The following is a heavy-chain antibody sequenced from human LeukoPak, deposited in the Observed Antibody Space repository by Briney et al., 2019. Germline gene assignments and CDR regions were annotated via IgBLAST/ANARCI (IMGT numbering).Heavy chain of an antibody. V-gene: IGHV1-2*02. CDR2: INPNSGGT. J-gene: IGHJ4*02. Sequence: ASVKVSCKASGYTFTGYYMHWGRQAPGQGLEWMGWINPNSGGTNYAQKFQGRVTMTRDKSISTAYMELSRLRSDDTAVYYCAREDIVVVPAAGMDYWGQGTLVTVSS. CDR1: GYTFTGYY. CDR3: AREDIVVVPAAGMDY. D-gene: IGHD2-2*01.